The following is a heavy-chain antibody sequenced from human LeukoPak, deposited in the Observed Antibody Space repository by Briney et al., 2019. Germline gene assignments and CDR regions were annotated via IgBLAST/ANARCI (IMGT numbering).Heavy chain of an antibody. D-gene: IGHD6-19*01. J-gene: IGHJ1*01. CDR1: GGSISSDNW. CDR3: ATNGWYCLDH. V-gene: IGHV4-4*02. CDR2: IYHSGST. Sequence: SETLSLTCAVSGGSISSDNWWSWVRQPPGKGLEWIGEIYHSGSTNYNPSLQSRVTISVDKSNSHFSLRLTSVTAADTAVYYCATNGWYCLDHWGQGALVTVSS.